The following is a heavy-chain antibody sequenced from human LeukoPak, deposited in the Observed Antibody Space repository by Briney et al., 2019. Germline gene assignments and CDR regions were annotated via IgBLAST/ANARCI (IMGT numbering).Heavy chain of an antibody. D-gene: IGHD5-24*01. V-gene: IGHV4-59*01. CDR3: ASIEMATRYFDY. Sequence: PSETLSLTCAVSGGSISSYYWSWIRQPPGKGLEWIGYIYYSGSTNYNPSLKSRVTISVDTSKNQFSLKLSSVTAADTAVYYCASIEMATRYFDYWGQGTLVTVSS. J-gene: IGHJ4*02. CDR2: IYYSGST. CDR1: GGSISSYY.